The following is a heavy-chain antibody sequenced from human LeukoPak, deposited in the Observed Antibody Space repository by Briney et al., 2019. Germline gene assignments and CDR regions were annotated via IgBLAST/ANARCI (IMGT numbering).Heavy chain of an antibody. CDR1: GGSISSGGYS. V-gene: IGHV4-30-2*02. CDR3: ASRSSIWSGYQDTLYYFDS. J-gene: IGHJ4*02. CDR2: IYHSGST. Sequence: PSQTLSLTCAVSGGSISSGGYSWSWIRQPPGKGLEWIGYIYHSGSTYYNPSLKSRVTISVDTSKNQFSLKLSSVTAADTAVYYCASRSSIWSGYQDTLYYFDSWGQGTLVTVSS. D-gene: IGHD3-3*01.